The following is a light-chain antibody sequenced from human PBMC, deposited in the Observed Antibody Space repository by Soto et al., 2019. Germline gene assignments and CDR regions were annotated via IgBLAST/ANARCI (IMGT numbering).Light chain of an antibody. Sequence: EIVLTQSPGTLSLSPGERATLSCRASQGLSSSSLVWYQQKPGQAPRLLIYGASSRAPGITNRFSGSGSETDFSLTIDRLEPEDAAVYYCQHCGSSLWAFGQGTKVEIK. CDR2: GAS. V-gene: IGKV3-20*01. CDR3: QHCGSSLWA. CDR1: QGLSSSS. J-gene: IGKJ1*01.